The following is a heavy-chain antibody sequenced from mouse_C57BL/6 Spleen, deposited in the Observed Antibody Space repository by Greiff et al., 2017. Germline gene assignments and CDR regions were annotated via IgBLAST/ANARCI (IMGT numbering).Heavy chain of an antibody. V-gene: IGHV5-17*01. CDR3: ASNYYGSSPWFAC. D-gene: IGHD1-1*01. CDR2: ISSGSSTI. CDR1: GFTFSDYG. Sequence: EVMLVESGGGLVKPGGSLKLSCAASGFTFSDYGMHWVRQAPEKGLEWVAYISSGSSTIYYADTVKGLFTISRDNAKNTLFLQMTSLRSVDTAMYYCASNYYGSSPWFACWGQGTLVTVSA. J-gene: IGHJ3*01.